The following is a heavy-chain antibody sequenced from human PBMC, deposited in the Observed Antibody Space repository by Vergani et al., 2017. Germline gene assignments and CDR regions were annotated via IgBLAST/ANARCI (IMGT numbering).Heavy chain of an antibody. Sequence: QVQLPQWGAGLLKPSETLSLTCTVSGGSISSYYWSWIRQPPGKGLEWIGYIYHSGSTNYNPSLKSRVTISVDTSKNQFSLQLSSVTAADTAVYYCARVVGSSPDYWGQGTLVTVSS. J-gene: IGHJ4*02. CDR3: ARVVGSSPDY. CDR2: IYHSGST. V-gene: IGHV4-59*01. D-gene: IGHD6-13*01. CDR1: GGSISSYY.